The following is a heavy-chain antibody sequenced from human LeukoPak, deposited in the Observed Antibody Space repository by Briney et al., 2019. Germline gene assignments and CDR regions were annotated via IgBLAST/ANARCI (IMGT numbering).Heavy chain of an antibody. J-gene: IGHJ4*02. Sequence: GASVKVSCKASGYTFISYYMHWVRQAPGQGLEWMGIINPSGGSTSYAQKFQGRVTMTRDMSTSTVYMELSSLGSEDTAVYYCAREFGGGPQVSDDYWGQGTLVTVSS. V-gene: IGHV1-46*01. CDR2: INPSGGST. CDR3: AREFGGGPQVSDDY. CDR1: GYTFISYY. D-gene: IGHD3-16*01.